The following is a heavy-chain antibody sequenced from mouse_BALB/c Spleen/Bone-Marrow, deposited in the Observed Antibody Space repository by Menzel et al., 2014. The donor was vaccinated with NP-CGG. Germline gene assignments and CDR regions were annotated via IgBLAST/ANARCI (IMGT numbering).Heavy chain of an antibody. V-gene: IGHV14-3*02. Sequence: VHVKQSGAELVKPGASVKLSCTASGFNIKDTYMHWVKQRPEQGLEWIGRIDPANGNTKYDPKFQGKATITADTSSNTAYLQLSSLPSEDTAVYYCTTYYGSRFTYWDQGTLVTVSA. J-gene: IGHJ3*01. CDR2: IDPANGNT. CDR3: TTYYGSRFTY. CDR1: GFNIKDTY. D-gene: IGHD2-9*01.